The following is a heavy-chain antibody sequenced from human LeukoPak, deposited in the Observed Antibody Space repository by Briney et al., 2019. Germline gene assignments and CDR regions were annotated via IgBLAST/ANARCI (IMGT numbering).Heavy chain of an antibody. CDR3: ARKRYYYDSSANGWFDP. D-gene: IGHD3-22*01. CDR2: ISYDGSNK. Sequence: GGSLRLSCAASGFTFSSYGMHWVRQAPGKGLEWVAVISYDGSNKYYADSVKGRFTISRDNSKNTLYLQMNSLRAEDTAVYYCARKRYYYDSSANGWFDPWGQGTLVTVSS. J-gene: IGHJ5*02. CDR1: GFTFSSYG. V-gene: IGHV3-30*03.